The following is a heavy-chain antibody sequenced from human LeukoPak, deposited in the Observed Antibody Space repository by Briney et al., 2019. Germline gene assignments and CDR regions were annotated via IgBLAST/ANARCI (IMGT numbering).Heavy chain of an antibody. CDR3: AKDGHGNGWSRFYYFDY. CDR1: EFTFSTYG. V-gene: IGHV3-30*18. CDR2: MSYDGSNK. D-gene: IGHD6-19*01. Sequence: QPGGSLRLSCAASEFTFSTYGMHWVRQAPGKGLEWVAVMSYDGSNKLYADSVKGRFTISRDNSKNTLFVQMNSLRAEDTAVYYCAKDGHGNGWSRFYYFDYWGQGTLVTVSS. J-gene: IGHJ4*02.